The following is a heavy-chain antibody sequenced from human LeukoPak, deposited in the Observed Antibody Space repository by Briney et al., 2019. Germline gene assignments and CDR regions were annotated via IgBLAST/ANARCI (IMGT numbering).Heavy chain of an antibody. J-gene: IGHJ6*02. D-gene: IGHD2-2*02. CDR2: INPNSGGT. CDR1: GYTFTGYY. V-gene: IGHV1-2*02. CDR3: ARVPYCSSTSCYKGYYYYGMDV. Sequence: GASVKVSCKASGYTFTGYYMHWVRQAPGQGLEWMGWINPNSGGTNYAQKFQGRVTMTRDTSISTAYMELSRLRSDDTAVYYCARVPYCSSTSCYKGYYYYGMDVWGQGTTVTVSS.